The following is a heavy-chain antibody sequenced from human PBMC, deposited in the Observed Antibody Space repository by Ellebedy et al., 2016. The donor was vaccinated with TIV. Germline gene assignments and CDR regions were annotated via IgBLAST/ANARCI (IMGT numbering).Heavy chain of an antibody. V-gene: IGHV1-18*04. CDR1: GYTLFYYG. D-gene: IGHD6-19*01. CDR2: INTYNGNT. Sequence: ASVKVSCXASGYTLFYYGINWVRQAPGQGLEWMGWINTYNGNTDYAQKFRGRVTMTTDTSTGTAYMELRSLTSDDTAVYYCARAPFKGSSGWYNPTYYYYHMDVWGSGTTVTVSS. CDR3: ARAPFKGSSGWYNPTYYYYHMDV. J-gene: IGHJ6*03.